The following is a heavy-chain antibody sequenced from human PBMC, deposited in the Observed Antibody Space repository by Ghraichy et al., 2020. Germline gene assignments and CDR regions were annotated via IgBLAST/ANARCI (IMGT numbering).Heavy chain of an antibody. CDR1: GFTFSSYA. CDR2: ISGSGGST. V-gene: IGHV3-23*01. J-gene: IGHJ4*02. D-gene: IGHD3-22*01. CDR3: AKITYYYDSSGYY. Sequence: LSLTCAASGFTFSSYAMSWVRQAPGKGLEWVSAISGSGGSTYYADSVKGRFTISRDNSKNTLYLQMNSLRAEDTAVYYCAKITYYYDSSGYYWGQGTLVTVSS.